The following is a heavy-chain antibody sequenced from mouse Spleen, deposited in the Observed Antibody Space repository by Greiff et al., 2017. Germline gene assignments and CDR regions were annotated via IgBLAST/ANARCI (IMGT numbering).Heavy chain of an antibody. CDR3: ARRKLGRNYFDY. CDR1: GFTFSSYA. CDR2: ISSGGSYT. D-gene: IGHD4-1*01. Sequence: EVQVVESGGGLVKPGGSLKLSCAASGFTFSSYAMSWVRQTPEKRLEWVATISSGGSYTYYPDSVKGRFTISRDNAKNTLYLQMSSLRSEDTAMYYCARRKLGRNYFDYWGQGTTLTVSS. V-gene: IGHV5-9-3*01. J-gene: IGHJ2*01.